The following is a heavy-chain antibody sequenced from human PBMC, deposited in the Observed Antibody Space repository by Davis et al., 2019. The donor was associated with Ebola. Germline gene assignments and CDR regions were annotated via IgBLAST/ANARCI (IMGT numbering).Heavy chain of an antibody. D-gene: IGHD5-18*01. V-gene: IGHV2-70*01. CDR2: TDWDDDT. CDR1: GFSLSTSGLC. Sequence: SGPTLVNPTQTLTLTCTFSGFSLSTSGLCVSWIRQPLGNDLDWLAPTDWDDDTYYSTSLKTRLTISKDTSTNQVVLTMTNMDPVDTATYYCARIPRHSYGYFYYYYGMDVGGKGTTVTVSS. J-gene: IGHJ6*04. CDR3: ARIPRHSYGYFYYYYGMDV.